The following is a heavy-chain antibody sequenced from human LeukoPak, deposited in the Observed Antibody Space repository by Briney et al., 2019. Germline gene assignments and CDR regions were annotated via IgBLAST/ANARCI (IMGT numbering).Heavy chain of an antibody. V-gene: IGHV1-69*02. CDR2: IIPILGIA. D-gene: IGHD6-19*01. Sequence: SVKVSCKASGGTFSSYTISWVRQAPGQGLEWMGRIIPILGIANYAQKFQGRVTITTDKSTSTAYMELSSLRSEDTAVYYCAGHPGYSSGATDYWGQGTLVTVSS. CDR3: AGHPGYSSGATDY. CDR1: GGTFSSYT. J-gene: IGHJ4*02.